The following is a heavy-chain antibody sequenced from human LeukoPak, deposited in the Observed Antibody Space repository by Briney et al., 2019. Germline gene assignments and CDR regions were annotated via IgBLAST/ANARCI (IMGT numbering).Heavy chain of an antibody. CDR2: IPHSGST. V-gene: IGHV4-59*01. Sequence: PSETLSLTCTVSGGSISSYYWSWIRQPPGKGLEWIGYIPHSGSTNYNPSLKSRVTISVDTSKNQFSLKLSSVTAADTAVYYCARMPPVGGSYVYWGQGTLVTVSS. CDR3: ARMPPVGGSYVY. J-gene: IGHJ4*02. CDR1: GGSISSYY. D-gene: IGHD1-26*01.